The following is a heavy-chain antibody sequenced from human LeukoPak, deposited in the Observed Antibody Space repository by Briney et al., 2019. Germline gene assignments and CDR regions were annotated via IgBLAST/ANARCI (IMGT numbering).Heavy chain of an antibody. Sequence: PSETLSLTCTVSGGSISSGDYYWSWLRQPPGKGLEWIGYIYYSGSTYYNPSLKSRVTISVDTSKNQFSLKLSSVTAADTAVYYCAREVGGYWGMDVWGQGTTVTVSS. J-gene: IGHJ6*02. V-gene: IGHV4-30-4*01. D-gene: IGHD2-21*01. CDR3: AREVGGYWGMDV. CDR1: GGSISSGDYY. CDR2: IYYSGST.